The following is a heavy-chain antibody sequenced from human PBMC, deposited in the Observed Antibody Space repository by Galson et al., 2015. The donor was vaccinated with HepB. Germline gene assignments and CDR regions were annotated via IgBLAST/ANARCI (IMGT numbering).Heavy chain of an antibody. V-gene: IGHV3-30-3*01. Sequence: SLRLSCAASGFTFSLYAMHWVRQAPGKGLEWVALISYDGTKKYYADSVKGRFTISRDNSRNTLYLQLNSLRADDTAVYYCATRRITMILHDYWGRGTLVTVSS. CDR3: ATRRITMILHDY. CDR2: ISYDGTKK. CDR1: GFTFSLYA. J-gene: IGHJ4*02. D-gene: IGHD3-22*01.